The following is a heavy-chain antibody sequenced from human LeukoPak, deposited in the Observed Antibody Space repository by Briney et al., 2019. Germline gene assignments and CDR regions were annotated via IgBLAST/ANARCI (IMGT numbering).Heavy chain of an antibody. CDR3: ARVDPHPYYFDY. J-gene: IGHJ4*02. CDR2: FIPILGIA. Sequence: GASVKVSCKASGGTFSSYAISWVRQAPGQGLEWMGRFIPILGIANYAQKFQGRVTITADKSTSTAYMELSSLRSEDTAVYYCARVDPHPYYFDYWGQGTLVTVSS. D-gene: IGHD2-2*03. V-gene: IGHV1-69*04. CDR1: GGTFSSYA.